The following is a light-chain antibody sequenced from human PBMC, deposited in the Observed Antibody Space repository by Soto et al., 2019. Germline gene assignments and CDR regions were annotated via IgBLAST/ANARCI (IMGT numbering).Light chain of an antibody. CDR3: LQADSFPFT. Sequence: DIQLTQSPSSVSASVGDRVTITCRESQDIGTWLAWYQQKPGKAPKLLIYVASNLQSGVPSRFSGAGSGTDFNLTIHSLQPEDFEPDHCLQADSFPFTFGPGTKVDFK. CDR1: QDIGTW. J-gene: IGKJ3*01. CDR2: VAS. V-gene: IGKV1-12*01.